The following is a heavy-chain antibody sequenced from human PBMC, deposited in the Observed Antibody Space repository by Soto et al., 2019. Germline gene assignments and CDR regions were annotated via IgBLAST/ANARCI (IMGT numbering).Heavy chain of an antibody. CDR3: ASLQFGEGFDY. CDR1: GGSISSGAYS. Sequence: SETLSLTCAVSGGSISSGAYSWSWIRQPPGKGLEWIGYIYHSGSTYYNPSLKSRVTVSVDKSKNQFSLHLTSVTAADTAVYYCASLQFGEGFDYRGQGALVTVSS. V-gene: IGHV4-30-2*01. J-gene: IGHJ4*02. CDR2: IYHSGST. D-gene: IGHD3-10*01.